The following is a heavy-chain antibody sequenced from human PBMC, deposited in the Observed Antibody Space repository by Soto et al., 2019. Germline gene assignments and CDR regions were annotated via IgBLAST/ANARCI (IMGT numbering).Heavy chain of an antibody. CDR2: MYNTGST. V-gene: IGHV4-59*01. CDR3: ARGPSGDKVHY. CDR1: GGSISGYY. Sequence: PSETLSLTCTVSGGSISGYYWSWIRQPPGKGLEWIGYMYNTGSTVYNPSFKSRVTISVDTSKNQFSLKLNSVTAADTAVYYCARGPSGDKVHYWGQGALVTSPQ. D-gene: IGHD7-27*01. J-gene: IGHJ4*02.